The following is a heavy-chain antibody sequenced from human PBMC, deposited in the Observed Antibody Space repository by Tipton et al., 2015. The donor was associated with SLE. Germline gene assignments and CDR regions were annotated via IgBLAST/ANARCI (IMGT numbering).Heavy chain of an antibody. D-gene: IGHD1-26*01. Sequence: TLSLTCTVSGGSISSHYWSWIRQPPGKGLEWIGYIYYSGSTNYNPSLKSRVTISVDTSKNQFSLKLSSVTAADTAVYYCARVGGYDAFDIWGQGTMVTVSS. CDR1: GGSISSHY. V-gene: IGHV4-59*11. CDR3: ARVGGYDAFDI. J-gene: IGHJ3*02. CDR2: IYYSGST.